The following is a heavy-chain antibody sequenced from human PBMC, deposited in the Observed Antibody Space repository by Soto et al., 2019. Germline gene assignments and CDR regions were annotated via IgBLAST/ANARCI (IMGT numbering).Heavy chain of an antibody. Sequence: QVQLVQSGAEAKKPGSSVKVSCKASGGTFSNYAFSWVRQAPGQGLEWMGGIIPIFQTTTYPQMFQDRVTITADGSTSITDLELSSLRSEATAVYYCVRDRGTQMHLFVWDNWGQGTLVTVSS. D-gene: IGHD3-10*01. CDR1: GGTFSNYA. CDR2: IIPIFQTT. V-gene: IGHV1-69*01. J-gene: IGHJ4*02. CDR3: VRDRGTQMHLFVWDN.